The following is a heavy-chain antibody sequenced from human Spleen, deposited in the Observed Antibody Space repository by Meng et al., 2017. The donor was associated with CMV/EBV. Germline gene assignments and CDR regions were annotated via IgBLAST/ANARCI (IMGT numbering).Heavy chain of an antibody. Sequence: GESLKISCKTSGYRFISYWLAWVRQVPGKGLEWVGGVYPGDSDTRYSPSFQGRVTISADKSFNTAYLQWGSLKASDTAMYYCARHGDTMVSGRAFDIWGQGTMVTVSS. J-gene: IGHJ3*02. D-gene: IGHD3-10*01. CDR2: VYPGDSDT. CDR1: GYRFISYW. V-gene: IGHV5-51*01. CDR3: ARHGDTMVSGRAFDI.